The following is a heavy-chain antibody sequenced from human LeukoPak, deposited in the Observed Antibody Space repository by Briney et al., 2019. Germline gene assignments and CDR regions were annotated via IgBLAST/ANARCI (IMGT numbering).Heavy chain of an antibody. CDR2: ISSSSSYI. Sequence: GGSLRLSCAASGFTFSSYAMSWVRQAPGKGLEWVSSISSSSSYIYYADSVKGRLTISRDNAKNSLYLQMNSLRAEDTAVYYCARVAYCSSTSCYKMYSDYWGQGTLVTVSS. D-gene: IGHD2-2*01. CDR1: GFTFSSYA. J-gene: IGHJ4*02. CDR3: ARVAYCSSTSCYKMYSDY. V-gene: IGHV3-21*01.